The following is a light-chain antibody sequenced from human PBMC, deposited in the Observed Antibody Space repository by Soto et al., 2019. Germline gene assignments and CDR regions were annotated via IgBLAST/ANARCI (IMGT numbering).Light chain of an antibody. Sequence: ELLLTQSQGTLSFSPVYMATISFRASQSVIYLAWYKQKPGQAHRLLFYGASNRATGIPGRFSGSGSGTDFTLTISRMEPEDSAVYYCHQYGIVPWTVGQGTTGDIK. CDR2: GAS. CDR3: HQYGIVPWT. CDR1: QSVIY. J-gene: IGKJ1*01. V-gene: IGKV3-20*01.